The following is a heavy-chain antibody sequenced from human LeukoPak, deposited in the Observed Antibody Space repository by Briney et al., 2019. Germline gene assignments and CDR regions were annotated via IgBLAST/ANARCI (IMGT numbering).Heavy chain of an antibody. CDR2: ISAYNGNT. CDR1: GYTFTSYG. D-gene: IGHD3-22*01. J-gene: IGHJ4*02. V-gene: IGHV1-18*01. Sequence: ASVKVSSKASGYTFTSYGISWVRQAPGQGLEWMGWISAYNGNTNYAQKLQGRVTMTTDTSTSTAYMELRSLRSDDTAVYYCARDLGYYDSSGYLLDYWGQGTLVTVSS. CDR3: ARDLGYYDSSGYLLDY.